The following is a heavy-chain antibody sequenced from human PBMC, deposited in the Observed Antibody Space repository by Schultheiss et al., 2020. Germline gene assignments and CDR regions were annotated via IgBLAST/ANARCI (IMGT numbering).Heavy chain of an antibody. D-gene: IGHD1/OR15-1a*01. CDR3: ARGNNVDDAFDI. CDR2: IWYDGSNK. Sequence: GGSLRLSCAASGFTFSRYGMHWVRQAPGKGLEWVAVIWYDGSNKYYADSVKGRFTISRDNSKNTLYLQMNSLRAEDTAVYYCARGNNVDDAFDIWGQGTMVTVSS. J-gene: IGHJ3*02. CDR1: GFTFSRYG. V-gene: IGHV3-33*08.